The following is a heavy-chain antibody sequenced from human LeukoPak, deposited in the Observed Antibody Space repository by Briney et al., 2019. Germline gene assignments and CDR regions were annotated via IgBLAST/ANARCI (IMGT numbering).Heavy chain of an antibody. V-gene: IGHV3-13*01. CDR1: GFSFSNYD. Sequence: PGESLRLSCAASGFSFSNYDMHWVRQVAGKGLEWVSSIGTIGDTFYPGSVKGRFTTSRENAKNSLYLQMNSLRAGDTAVYYCARATVIGDVPVPGYMDVWGKGTTVTVSS. CDR2: IGTIGDT. J-gene: IGHJ6*03. D-gene: IGHD2-21*01. CDR3: ARATVIGDVPVPGYMDV.